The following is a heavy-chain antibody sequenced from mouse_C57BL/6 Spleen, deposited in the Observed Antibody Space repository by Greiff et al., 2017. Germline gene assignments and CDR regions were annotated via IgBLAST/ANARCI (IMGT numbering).Heavy chain of an antibody. Sequence: QVQLQQSGAELARPGASVRLSCKASGYTFTSYGMSWVKQRTGPGLEWIGEIYPRSGDTSYNESVKGKATLTVDKSSSKAYMELRILTSEDSAVYFGARGVSYDYGEAMDYWGQGTSVTVSS. CDR2: IYPRSGDT. D-gene: IGHD2-4*01. J-gene: IGHJ4*01. V-gene: IGHV1-81*01. CDR1: GYTFTSYG. CDR3: ARGVSYDYGEAMDY.